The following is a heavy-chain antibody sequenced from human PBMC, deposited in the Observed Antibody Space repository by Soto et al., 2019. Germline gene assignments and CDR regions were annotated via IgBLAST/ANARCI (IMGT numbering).Heavy chain of an antibody. CDR1: GYTFTSYD. CDR2: MNPNSGNT. Sequence: QVQLVQSGAEVKKPGASVKVSCKASGYTFTSYDINWVRQATGQGLEWMGWMNPNSGNTGYAQKFQGRVTMTRNTSISTAYMELSSLRSEDTAVYYCARGPRMYYDYVWGSYRYTGAPVDYWGQGTLVTVSS. CDR3: ARGPRMYYDYVWGSYRYTGAPVDY. D-gene: IGHD3-16*02. J-gene: IGHJ4*02. V-gene: IGHV1-8*01.